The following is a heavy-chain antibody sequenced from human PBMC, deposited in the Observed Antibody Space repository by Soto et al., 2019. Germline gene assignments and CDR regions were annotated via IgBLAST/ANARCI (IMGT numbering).Heavy chain of an antibody. Sequence: QVQLQESGPGLVKPSQTLSLTCTVSGGSISSGGYYWSWIRQHPGKGLEWIGYIYYSGSTYYNPSLKSRVSISVDTSKNQFSLKLSSVTAADTAVYYCARADIVVVPAAIFNAFDIWGQGTMVTVSS. D-gene: IGHD2-2*02. CDR1: GGSISSGGYY. CDR3: ARADIVVVPAAIFNAFDI. V-gene: IGHV4-31*03. J-gene: IGHJ3*02. CDR2: IYYSGST.